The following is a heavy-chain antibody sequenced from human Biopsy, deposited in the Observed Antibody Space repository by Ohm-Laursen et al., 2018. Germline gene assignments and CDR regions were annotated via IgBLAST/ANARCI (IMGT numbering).Heavy chain of an antibody. V-gene: IGHV4-59*01. D-gene: IGHD1-26*01. Sequence: SQTLSLTRSVSGGSMTGYEWSWIRLAPGKGLEWIGYIYYSGGTKYNPSPASRVTFSVDMSKSQFSLKLYSVTAADTAVYYCARVEAGTYDALDIWGQGTLVAVSA. CDR3: ARVEAGTYDALDI. CDR2: IYYSGGT. J-gene: IGHJ3*02. CDR1: GGSMTGYE.